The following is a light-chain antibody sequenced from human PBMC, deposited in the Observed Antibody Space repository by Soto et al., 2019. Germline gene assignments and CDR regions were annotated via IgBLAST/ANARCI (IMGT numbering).Light chain of an antibody. Sequence: EVVLTQSPATLSVAPGERATLSCRASQSVSTSLAWYQQKPGQAPRLLIFVASTRATGIPARFSGSGSGTEFTLTISSLQSEDCAVYYCQQDYNWPWTFGQGTQVEIK. CDR2: VAS. J-gene: IGKJ1*01. CDR1: QSVSTS. V-gene: IGKV3-15*01. CDR3: QQDYNWPWT.